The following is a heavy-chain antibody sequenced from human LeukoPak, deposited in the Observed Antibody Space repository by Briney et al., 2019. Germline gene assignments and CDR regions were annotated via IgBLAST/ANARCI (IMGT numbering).Heavy chain of an antibody. D-gene: IGHD3-3*01. CDR2: IYSGGST. V-gene: IGHV3-53*04. J-gene: IGHJ3*02. CDR3: ARVLREAFDI. CDR1: GFTVSSNY. Sequence: GGSLRLSCAASGFTVSSNYMSWVRQAPGKGLEWVSVIYSGGSTYYADSVKGRFTISRHNSKNTLYLQMNNLRAEDTAVYYCARVLREAFDIWGQGTMVTVSS.